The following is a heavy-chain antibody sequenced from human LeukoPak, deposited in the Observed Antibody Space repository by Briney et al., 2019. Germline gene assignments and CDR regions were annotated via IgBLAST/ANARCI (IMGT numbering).Heavy chain of an antibody. CDR1: GFTFDDYG. Sequence: GGSLRLSCEASGFTFDDYGMSWVRQAPGKGLEWVSGINWNGGTTAYADSVKGRFTISRDNAKNSLYLHMNSLRAEDTALYYCARIGDPGIYSYYMDVWGKGTTVIVSS. CDR3: ARIGDPGIYSYYMDV. CDR2: INWNGGTT. J-gene: IGHJ6*03. D-gene: IGHD2-21*02. V-gene: IGHV3-20*04.